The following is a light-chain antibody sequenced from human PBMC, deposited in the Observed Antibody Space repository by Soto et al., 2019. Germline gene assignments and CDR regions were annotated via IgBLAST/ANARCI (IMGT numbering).Light chain of an antibody. V-gene: IGLV1-51*01. CDR1: SSNIGGNS. Sequence: QSVLTQPPSVSAAPGQRVTISCSGSSSNIGGNSVSWYQQLPGTALKLLIYDDDKRPSGIPDRFSGSKSGTSATLGITGFQTGDEADYYCGSWDSSLSAYVFGTGNKVTVL. CDR2: DDD. J-gene: IGLJ1*01. CDR3: GSWDSSLSAYV.